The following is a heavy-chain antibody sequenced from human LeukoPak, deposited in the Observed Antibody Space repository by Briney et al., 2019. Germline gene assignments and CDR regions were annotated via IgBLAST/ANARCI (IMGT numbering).Heavy chain of an antibody. CDR1: GFTFSRDW. Sequence: PGGSLRLSCAASGFTFSRDWMHWVRQAPGKGLVWVSRISDDGSITTYADSVQGRFTISRDNAKNSLDLQMNSLGAEDTAVYYCARRSGSYQADFDYWGQGTLVAVSS. CDR3: ARRSGSYQADFDY. V-gene: IGHV3-74*03. CDR2: ISDDGSIT. J-gene: IGHJ4*02. D-gene: IGHD1-26*01.